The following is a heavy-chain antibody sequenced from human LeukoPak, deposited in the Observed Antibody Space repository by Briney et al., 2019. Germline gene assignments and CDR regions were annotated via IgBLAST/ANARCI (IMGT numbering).Heavy chain of an antibody. V-gene: IGHV6-1*01. CDR1: GDSVSSNSAA. D-gene: IGHD1-1*01. CDR3: ARSTGPIDY. CDR2: TYYRSKWYT. J-gene: IGHJ4*02. Sequence: SQTLSLTCAISGDSVSSNSAAWNWIRQSPSRGLEWLGRTYYRSKWYTYYAVSVKSRISINRDTSKNQISLQLNSVTPEDAAVYYCARSTGPIDYWGQGTLVTVSS.